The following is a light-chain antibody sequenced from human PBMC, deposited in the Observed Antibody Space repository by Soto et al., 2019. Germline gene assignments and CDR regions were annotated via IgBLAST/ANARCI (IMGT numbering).Light chain of an antibody. Sequence: DLQMTQSPSTLSASVGDRVTITCRASQSISAWLAWYQQKPGKAPKLLIYKASSLERGGPSRFSGSGSGTELNLTISSLQHDDFATYYCQQYNHDASWTFGQGTKVEIK. CDR1: QSISAW. V-gene: IGKV1-5*03. CDR2: KAS. J-gene: IGKJ1*01. CDR3: QQYNHDASWT.